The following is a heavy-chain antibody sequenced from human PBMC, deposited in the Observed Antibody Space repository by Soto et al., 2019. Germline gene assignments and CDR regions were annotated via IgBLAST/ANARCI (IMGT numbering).Heavy chain of an antibody. D-gene: IGHD2-8*01. CDR3: ARAGRVNPSQY. CDR2: ISSSSSYI. CDR1: GFTFSSYS. Sequence: GGSLRLSCAASGFTFSSYSRNWVRQAPGKGLEWVSSISSSSSYIYYADSVKGRFTISRDNAKNSLYLQMNSLRAEDTAVYYRARAGRVNPSQYWGQGTLVTVSS. V-gene: IGHV3-21*01. J-gene: IGHJ4*02.